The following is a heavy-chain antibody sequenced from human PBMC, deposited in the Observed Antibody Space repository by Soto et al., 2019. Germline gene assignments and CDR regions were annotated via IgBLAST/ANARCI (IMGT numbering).Heavy chain of an antibody. J-gene: IGHJ4*02. CDR2: TYVTGDT. CDR3: AREYTETVDGPTPYYFDP. V-gene: IGHV4-4*07. CDR1: GDAISNYY. D-gene: IGHD6-19*01. Sequence: SETLSLTCIVSGDAISNYYWSWLRQSAGKGLEWIGRTYVTGDTNYNPSLKSRVTMSVDTTKNQLSLRLRYVTDADTAVYSCAREYTETVDGPTPYYFDPWGQGTPVIFSS.